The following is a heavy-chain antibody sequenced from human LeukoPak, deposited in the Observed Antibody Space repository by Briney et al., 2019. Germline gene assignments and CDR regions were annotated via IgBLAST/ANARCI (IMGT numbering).Heavy chain of an antibody. CDR2: IYYSGST. V-gene: IGHV4-30-4*01. J-gene: IGHJ4*02. Sequence: SQTLSLTCTVSGGSISSGDYYWSWIRQPPGKGLEWIGYIYYSGSTYYNPSLKSRVTILVDTSKNQFSLKLSSVTAADTAVYYCARTYCSGGSCYKGVFGYWGQGTLVTVSS. D-gene: IGHD2-15*01. CDR1: GGSISSGDYY. CDR3: ARTYCSGGSCYKGVFGY.